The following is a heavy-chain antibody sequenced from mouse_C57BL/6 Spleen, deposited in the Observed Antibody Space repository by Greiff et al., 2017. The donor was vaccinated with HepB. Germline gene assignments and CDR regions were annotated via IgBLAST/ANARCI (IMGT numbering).Heavy chain of an antibody. Sequence: VQLVESGAELVRPGTSVKMSCKASGYTFTNYWIGWAKQRPGHGLEWIGDIYPGGGYTNYNEKFKGKATLTADKSSSTAYMQFSSLTSEDSAIYYCARGGYGSSYAWFAYWGQGTLVTVSA. CDR1: GYTFTNYW. CDR3: ARGGYGSSYAWFAY. V-gene: IGHV1-63*01. D-gene: IGHD1-1*01. CDR2: IYPGGGYT. J-gene: IGHJ3*01.